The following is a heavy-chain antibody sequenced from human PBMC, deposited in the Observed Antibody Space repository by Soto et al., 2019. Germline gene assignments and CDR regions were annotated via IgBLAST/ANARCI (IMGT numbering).Heavy chain of an antibody. Sequence: PGGSLRLSCAASGFTFSNAWMNWVRQAPGKGLEWVGRIKSKTDGGTTDYAAPVKGRFTISRDDSKNTLYLQMNSLKTEDTAVYYCTTSPPEGLRFFEWLSRPTVPFDYWGQGTLVTVSS. CDR2: IKSKTDGGTT. CDR1: GFTFSNAW. V-gene: IGHV3-15*07. J-gene: IGHJ4*02. D-gene: IGHD3-3*01. CDR3: TTSPPEGLRFFEWLSRPTVPFDY.